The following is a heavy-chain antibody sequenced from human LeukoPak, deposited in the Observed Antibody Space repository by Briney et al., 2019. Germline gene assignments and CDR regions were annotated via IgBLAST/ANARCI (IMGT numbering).Heavy chain of an antibody. D-gene: IGHD5-18*01. CDR3: ARKTVDTAMFDY. CDR1: GFTFSSYA. J-gene: IGHJ4*02. CDR2: ISYDGSNK. Sequence: AGGSLRLSCAASGFTFSSYAMHWVRQAPGKGLEWVAVISYDGSNKYYADSVKGRFTISRDNSKSTLYLQMNSLRAEDTAVYYCARKTVDTAMFDYWGQGTLVTVSS. V-gene: IGHV3-30-3*01.